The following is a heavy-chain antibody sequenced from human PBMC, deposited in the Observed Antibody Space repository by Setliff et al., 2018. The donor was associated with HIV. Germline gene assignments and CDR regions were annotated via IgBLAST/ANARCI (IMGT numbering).Heavy chain of an antibody. Sequence: GGSLRLSCAASGFMFNIYEMNWVRQAPGKGLEWVSYMSSGSVNIFYADSVKGRFTISRDNAKNSLYLQMNSLRAEDTAIYYCARGSLRGVLALGMDVWGKGTTVTVSS. V-gene: IGHV3-48*03. CDR1: GFMFNIYE. D-gene: IGHD3-10*01. CDR3: ARGSLRGVLALGMDV. CDR2: MSSGSVNI. J-gene: IGHJ6*04.